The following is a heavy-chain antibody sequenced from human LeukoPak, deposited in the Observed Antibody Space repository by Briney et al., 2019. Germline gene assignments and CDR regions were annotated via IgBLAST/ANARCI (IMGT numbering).Heavy chain of an antibody. CDR1: GDSISNTRYH. CDR3: AREIVSSVES. CDR2: IYYSGAT. D-gene: IGHD6-6*01. V-gene: IGHV4-39*02. Sequence: SETLSLTCTVSGDSISNTRYHWGWIRQPPGKGLEWVGSIYYSGATYYNPSLKSRVTISVDTSRNHFSLKLSSVTAADTAVYHCAREIVSSVESWGQGSLVTVSS. J-gene: IGHJ4*02.